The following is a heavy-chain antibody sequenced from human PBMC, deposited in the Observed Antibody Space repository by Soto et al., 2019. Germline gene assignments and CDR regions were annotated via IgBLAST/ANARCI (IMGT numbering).Heavy chain of an antibody. D-gene: IGHD3-10*01. V-gene: IGHV3-53*01. CDR3: ARTMSGSGVRGVYDY. Sequence: EVQLVESGGGLIQPGGSLRLSCAASGFTVSSNYMSWVRQAPGKGLEWVSVIYSGGSTYYAGSVKGRFTISRDNSKNTLYLQINSLRAEDTAVYYCARTMSGSGVRGVYDYWGQGTLVTVSS. CDR1: GFTVSSNY. CDR2: IYSGGST. J-gene: IGHJ4*02.